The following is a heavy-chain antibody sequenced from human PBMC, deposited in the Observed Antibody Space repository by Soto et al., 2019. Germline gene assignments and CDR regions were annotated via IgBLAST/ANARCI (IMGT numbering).Heavy chain of an antibody. V-gene: IGHV1-69*13. J-gene: IGHJ6*04. CDR1: GGSFTKYA. CDR3: GRDRAVPPTLRSPSYLSMDV. Sequence: SVKVSCKASGGSFTKYAVRWVRQAPGQGLEWMGGIIPVFGTPDYAKKFQGRVTITADESTSTVYMELTSLRSEDTAVYYCGRDRAVPPTLRSPSYLSMDVLGKGTQVTVS. CDR2: IIPVFGTP. D-gene: IGHD2-15*01.